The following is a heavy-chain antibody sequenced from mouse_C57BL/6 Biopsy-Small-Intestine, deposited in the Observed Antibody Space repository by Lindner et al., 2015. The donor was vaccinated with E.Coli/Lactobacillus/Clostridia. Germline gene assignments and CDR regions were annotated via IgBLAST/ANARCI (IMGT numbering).Heavy chain of an antibody. D-gene: IGHD2-4*01. CDR3: ARHYDYTKAYFTY. J-gene: IGHJ3*01. Sequence: VQLQESGPELVKPGASVKMSCKASGYSFTGYFMNWVKQSHGQSLERIGRINPYNGDTFYNQKFKGKATLTVDKSSSTPHMELRSLTSEDSALYYCARHYDYTKAYFTYWGQGTLITVSA. CDR1: GYSFTGYF. V-gene: IGHV1-20*01. CDR2: INPYNGDT.